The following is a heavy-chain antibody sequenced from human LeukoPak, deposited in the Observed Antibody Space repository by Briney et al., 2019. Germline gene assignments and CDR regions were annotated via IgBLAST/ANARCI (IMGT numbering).Heavy chain of an antibody. D-gene: IGHD3-3*01. Sequence: GASVKVSCKASGYTFTGYYMHWVRQAPGQGLEWMGWINPNSGGTNYAQKFQGRVTMTRDTSISTAYMELSRLRSDDTAVYYCARKYYDFWSGYYENNWFDLWGQGTLVTVSS. CDR1: GYTFTGYY. CDR2: INPNSGGT. V-gene: IGHV1-2*02. J-gene: IGHJ5*02. CDR3: ARKYYDFWSGYYENNWFDL.